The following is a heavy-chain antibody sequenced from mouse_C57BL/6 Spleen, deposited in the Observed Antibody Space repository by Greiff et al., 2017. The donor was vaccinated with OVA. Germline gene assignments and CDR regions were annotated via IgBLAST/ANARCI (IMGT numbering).Heavy chain of an antibody. CDR2: IYPRSGNT. D-gene: IGHD2-4*01. CDR1: GYTFTSYG. CDR3: ARRAYDYDYFDY. Sequence: QVQLQQSGAELARPGASVKLSCKASGYTFTSYGISWVKQRTGQGLVWIGEIYPRSGNTYYNEKFKGKATLTADKSSSTAYMELRSLTSEDSAVYFCARRAYDYDYFDYWGQGTTLTVSS. V-gene: IGHV1-81*01. J-gene: IGHJ2*01.